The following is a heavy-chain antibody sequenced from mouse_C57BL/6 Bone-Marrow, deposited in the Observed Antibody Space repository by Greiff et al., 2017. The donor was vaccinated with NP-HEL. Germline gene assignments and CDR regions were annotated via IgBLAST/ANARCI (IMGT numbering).Heavy chain of an antibody. V-gene: IGHV1-55*01. Sequence: VQLKQPGAELVKPGASVKMSCKASGYTFTSYWITWVKQRPGQGLEWIEDIYPGSGSTNYNEKFKSKATLTVDTSSSTAYMQLSSLTAEDSAVYYCARWEFPITPVVHYYFDYWGQGTTLTVSS. CDR3: ARWEFPITPVVHYYFDY. J-gene: IGHJ2*01. CDR2: IYPGSGST. D-gene: IGHD1-1*01. CDR1: GYTFTSYW.